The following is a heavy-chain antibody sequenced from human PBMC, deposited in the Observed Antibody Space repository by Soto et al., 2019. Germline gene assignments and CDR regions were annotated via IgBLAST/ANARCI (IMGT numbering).Heavy chain of an antibody. D-gene: IGHD4-17*01. Sequence: PGGSLRLSCAAPGFTFSSYAMHWVRQTPGKGLEWVAVISDDGSKKYYADSVKGRFTISRDNSKNTLYLQMNSLRGEDSVVYYCVREDYSDYVSRFDYWGQGTLVTVSS. CDR2: ISDDGSKK. V-gene: IGHV3-30-3*01. CDR1: GFTFSSYA. J-gene: IGHJ4*02. CDR3: VREDYSDYVSRFDY.